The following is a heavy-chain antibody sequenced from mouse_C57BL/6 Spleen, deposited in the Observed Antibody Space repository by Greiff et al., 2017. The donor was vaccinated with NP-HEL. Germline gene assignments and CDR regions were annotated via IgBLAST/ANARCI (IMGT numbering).Heavy chain of an antibody. D-gene: IGHD2-5*01. CDR2: INPNNGGT. V-gene: IGHV1-18*01. Sequence: EVQLVESGPELVKPGASVKIPCKASGYTFTDYNMDWVKQSHGKSLEWIGDINPNNGGTIYNQKFKGKATLTVDKSSSTAYMELRSLTSEDTAVYYCARSYSNSYAMDYWGQGTSVTVSS. CDR1: GYTFTDYN. CDR3: ARSYSNSYAMDY. J-gene: IGHJ4*01.